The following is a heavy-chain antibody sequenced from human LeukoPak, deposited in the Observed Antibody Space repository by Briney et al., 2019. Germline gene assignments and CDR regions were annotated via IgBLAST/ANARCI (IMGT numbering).Heavy chain of an antibody. CDR1: GYTFTGYY. Sequence: GASVKVSCKASGYTFTGYYMHWVRQAPGQGLEWMGWINPNSGGTNYAQKFQGRVTMTRDTSISTAYMELSRLRSDDTAVYYCARGPKHILTGLGGGFYYYMDVWGKGTTVTVSS. CDR2: INPNSGGT. V-gene: IGHV1-2*02. D-gene: IGHD3-9*01. CDR3: ARGPKHILTGLGGGFYYYMDV. J-gene: IGHJ6*03.